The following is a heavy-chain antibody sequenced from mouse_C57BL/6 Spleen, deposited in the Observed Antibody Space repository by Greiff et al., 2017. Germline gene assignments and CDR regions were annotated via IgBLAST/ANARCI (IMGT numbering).Heavy chain of an antibody. CDR3: AGDGYYAGY. D-gene: IGHD2-3*01. V-gene: IGHV1-22*01. CDR2: INPNYGGT. Sequence: VQLKQSGPELVKPGASVKMSCKASGYTFTDYNMHWVKQSHGKSLEWIGYINPNYGGTSYNQKFKGQAPLTVNKSSSTAYMELRSLTSEDSAVYYCAGDGYYAGYWGQGTTLTVSS. CDR1: GYTFTDYN. J-gene: IGHJ2*01.